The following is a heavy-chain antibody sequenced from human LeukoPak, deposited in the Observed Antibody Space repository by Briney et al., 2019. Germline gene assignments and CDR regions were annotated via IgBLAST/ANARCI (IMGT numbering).Heavy chain of an antibody. D-gene: IGHD1-26*01. CDR2: VDPEDGET. J-gene: IGHJ4*02. CDR3: ATVPDSGSYSEGAY. CDR1: GYTFTDYY. Sequence: ASVKVSCKVSGYTFTDYYMHWVHQAPGKGLEWMGLVDPEDGETIYAEKFQGRVTITADTSTDTAYMELSSLRSEDTAVYYCATVPDSGSYSEGAYWGQGTLVTVSS. V-gene: IGHV1-69-2*01.